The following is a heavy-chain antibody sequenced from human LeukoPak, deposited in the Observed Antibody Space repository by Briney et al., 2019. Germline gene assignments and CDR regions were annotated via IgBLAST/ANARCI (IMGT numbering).Heavy chain of an antibody. D-gene: IGHD2-2*01. V-gene: IGHV4-61*02. J-gene: IGHJ5*02. Sequence: SETLSLTCTVSGGSISSGSYYWSWIRQPAGKGLEWIGRIYTSGSTNYNPSLKSRVTISVDTSKNQFSLKLSSVTAADTAVYYCARAPKLRDIVVVPAANVVGWFDPWGQGTLVTVSS. CDR3: ARAPKLRDIVVVPAANVVGWFDP. CDR1: GGSISSGSYY. CDR2: IYTSGST.